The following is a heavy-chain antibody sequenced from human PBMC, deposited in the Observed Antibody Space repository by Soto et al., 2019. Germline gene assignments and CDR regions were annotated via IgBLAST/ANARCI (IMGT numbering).Heavy chain of an antibody. V-gene: IGHV1-18*01. CDR1: GYTFTSYG. Sequence: QVQLVQSGAEVKKPGASVKVSCKASGYTFTSYGISWVRQAPGQGLEWMGWISAYNGNTNYAQKLQDRVTMTTDTSTSTAYMQLRSLRSDATAVYYCAGDQGVRGVSLYGMDVWGQGTTVTVSS. J-gene: IGHJ6*02. CDR3: AGDQGVRGVSLYGMDV. D-gene: IGHD3-10*01. CDR2: ISAYNGNT.